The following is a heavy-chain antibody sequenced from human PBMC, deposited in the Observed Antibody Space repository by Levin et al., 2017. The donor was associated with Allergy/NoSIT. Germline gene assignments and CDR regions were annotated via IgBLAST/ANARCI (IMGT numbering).Heavy chain of an antibody. Sequence: PGGSLRLSCAASGFTFSSYAMSWVRQAPGKGLEWVSAISGSGGSTYYADSVKGRFTISRDNSKNTLYLQMNSLRAEDTAVYYCAKDLGAGGPVDYDAFDIWGQGTMVTVSS. CDR3: AKDLGAGGPVDYDAFDI. D-gene: IGHD3-16*01. J-gene: IGHJ3*02. V-gene: IGHV3-23*01. CDR2: ISGSGGST. CDR1: GFTFSSYA.